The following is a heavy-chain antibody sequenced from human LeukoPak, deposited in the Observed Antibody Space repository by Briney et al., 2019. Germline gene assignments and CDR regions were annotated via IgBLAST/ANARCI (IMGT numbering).Heavy chain of an antibody. CDR1: GFTFSSYG. J-gene: IGHJ6*03. CDR3: ARGRLELRGYYYYHMDV. V-gene: IGHV3-23*01. D-gene: IGHD1-7*01. Sequence: QPGGTLRLSCAASGFTFSSYGMSWVRQAPGKGLEWVSAISGSGGSTYYADSVKGRFTISRDNSKNSLYLQMNSLRAEDTAVYYCARGRLELRGYYYYHMDVWGKGTTVTVSS. CDR2: ISGSGGST.